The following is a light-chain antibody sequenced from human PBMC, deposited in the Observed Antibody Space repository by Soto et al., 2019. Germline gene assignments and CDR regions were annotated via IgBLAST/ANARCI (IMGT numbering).Light chain of an antibody. CDR3: QQSYSSRT. J-gene: IGKJ1*01. V-gene: IGKV1-39*01. CDR2: XAS. CDR1: RVIRNC. Sequence: ILMSQSSTSRSPYLXDKGPIRCLESRVIRNCLHXYQDXPXKGTXXXIYXASTLQRGVPSIFTGSGYGTHFNLTINRLQPQDVVTYFCQQSYSSRTFGQGTKVDIK.